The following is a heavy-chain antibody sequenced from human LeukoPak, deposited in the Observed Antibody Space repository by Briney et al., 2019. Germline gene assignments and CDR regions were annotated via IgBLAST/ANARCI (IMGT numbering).Heavy chain of an antibody. CDR2: IYYSRST. Sequence: SETLSLTCTVSGGFISSYYWSWIRQPPGKGLEWIGYIYYSRSTNYNPSLKSRVTISVDTSKNQFSLKLSSVTAADTAVYYCARWVARFDYWGQGTLVTVSS. CDR1: GGFISSYY. D-gene: IGHD2-15*01. CDR3: ARWVARFDY. V-gene: IGHV4-59*01. J-gene: IGHJ4*02.